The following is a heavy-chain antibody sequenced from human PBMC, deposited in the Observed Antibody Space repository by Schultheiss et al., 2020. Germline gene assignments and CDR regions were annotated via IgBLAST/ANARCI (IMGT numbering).Heavy chain of an antibody. CDR2: IWYDGTNK. J-gene: IGHJ3*02. Sequence: GESLKISCAASGFTFSSYSMNWVRQTPGRGLEWVAVIWYDGTNKYYADSVKGRFTISRDNSKNTLYMQMVSLRGEDTAVYYCARSGIAAVGSEVGAFDIWGQGTMVTVSS. CDR1: GFTFSSYS. V-gene: IGHV3-33*08. D-gene: IGHD6-13*01. CDR3: ARSGIAAVGSEVGAFDI.